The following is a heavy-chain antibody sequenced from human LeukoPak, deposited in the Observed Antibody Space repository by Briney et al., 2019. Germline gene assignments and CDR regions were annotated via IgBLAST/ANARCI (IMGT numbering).Heavy chain of an antibody. V-gene: IGHV3-66*01. Sequence: GGSLRLSCAASGFTVSSNYMSWVRQAPGKGLEWVSVIYSGGTTYYADSVKGRFTISRGNAKNTLYLQMNSLRAEDTAVYYCARVSSSTGGNVDYWGQGTLVTVSS. D-gene: IGHD6-6*01. CDR2: IYSGGTT. CDR3: ARVSSSTGGNVDY. J-gene: IGHJ4*02. CDR1: GFTVSSNY.